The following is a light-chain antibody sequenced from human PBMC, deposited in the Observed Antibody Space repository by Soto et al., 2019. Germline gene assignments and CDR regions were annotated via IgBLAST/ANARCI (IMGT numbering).Light chain of an antibody. Sequence: QSVLTQPASVSGSPGQSITISCTGTSSDVGNYDYVSWYQQYPGKAPKLMIYAVSRRPLGVSNRFSGSKSGNTASLTISGLQAEDEADYYCTSYTPSSTYVFGTGTKLTVL. CDR1: SSDVGNYDY. CDR3: TSYTPSSTYV. V-gene: IGLV2-14*03. J-gene: IGLJ1*01. CDR2: AVS.